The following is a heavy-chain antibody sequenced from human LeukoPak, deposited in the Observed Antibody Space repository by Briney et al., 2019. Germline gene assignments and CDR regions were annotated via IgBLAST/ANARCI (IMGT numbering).Heavy chain of an antibody. J-gene: IGHJ4*02. CDR3: ARRSPQCWGGDCYFDY. CDR2: IYYSGST. V-gene: IGHV4-39*01. CDR1: GCSINSSSDS. D-gene: IGHD2-21*02. Sequence: SETLSLTCTVSGCSINSSSDSWGWIRQPPGKGLEWIGTIYYSGSTYYTPSLKSRVTISVDTSKNQFSLKLNSMSAADTAVYYCARRSPQCWGGDCYFDYWGQGTLVTVSS.